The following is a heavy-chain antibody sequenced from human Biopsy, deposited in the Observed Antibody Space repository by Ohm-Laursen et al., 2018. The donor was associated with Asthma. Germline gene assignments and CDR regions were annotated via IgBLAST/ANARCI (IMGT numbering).Heavy chain of an antibody. D-gene: IGHD2-2*01. CDR3: ARKAGSCISRTCYSLDF. J-gene: IGHJ4*02. CDR1: GGTFDTYV. CDR2: INSVFGTT. Sequence: ASVKVSCKSLGGTFDTYVIGWVRQAPGQGLEWVGGINSVFGTTTYPQKFQDRVTITADDSASTVYMELSSLRSEDTAVYYCARKAGSCISRTCYSLDFWGQGTLVTVSS. V-gene: IGHV1-69*13.